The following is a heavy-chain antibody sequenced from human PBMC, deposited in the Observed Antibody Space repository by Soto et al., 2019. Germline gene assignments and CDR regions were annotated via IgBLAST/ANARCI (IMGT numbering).Heavy chain of an antibody. CDR1: GYTFTSYG. Sequence: ASVKVSCKASGYTFTSYGISWVRQAPGQGLEWMGWISAYNGNTNYAQKLQGRVTMTTDTPTSTAYMELRSLGSDDTAVYYCARVPGASNMITFGGVIDYWGQGTLVTVSS. J-gene: IGHJ4*02. D-gene: IGHD3-16*01. V-gene: IGHV1-18*01. CDR2: ISAYNGNT. CDR3: ARVPGASNMITFGGVIDY.